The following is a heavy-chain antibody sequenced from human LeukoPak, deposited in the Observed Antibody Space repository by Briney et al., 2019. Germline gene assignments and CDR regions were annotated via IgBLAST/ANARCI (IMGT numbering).Heavy chain of an antibody. D-gene: IGHD2-2*01. CDR1: GFTFSSYG. CDR2: IWYDGSNK. J-gene: IGHJ4*02. CDR3: ARGRYCSSTSCSDYFDY. V-gene: IGHV3-33*01. Sequence: GRSLRLSCAASGFTFSSYGMHWVRQAPGKGLEWVAVIWYDGSNKYYADSVKGRFTISRDNSKNTLYLQMNSLRAEDTAVNYCARGRYCSSTSCSDYFDYWGQGTLVTVSS.